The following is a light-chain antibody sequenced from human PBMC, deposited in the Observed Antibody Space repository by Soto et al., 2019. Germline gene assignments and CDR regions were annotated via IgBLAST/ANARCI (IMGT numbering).Light chain of an antibody. CDR3: ATWDSSLSAGV. Sequence: QAVVTQPPSVSAAPGQTVTISCSGSSSNIGNHYVSWYQQVPGTAPKLLIYDNNNRPSGIPDRFSASKSGTSATLGITGLQTGDEADYYCATWDSSLSAGVFGGGTKLTVL. CDR1: SSNIGNHY. J-gene: IGLJ2*01. V-gene: IGLV1-51*01. CDR2: DNN.